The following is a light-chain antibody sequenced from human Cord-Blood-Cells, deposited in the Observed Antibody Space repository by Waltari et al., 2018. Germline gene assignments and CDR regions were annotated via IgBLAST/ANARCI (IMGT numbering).Light chain of an antibody. J-gene: IGKJ5*01. CDR3: QQYGSSPT. CDR2: GAS. Sequence: EIVLTQSPGTLSLSPGERATLSCRASQSVSSSYLAWYQQKPGQAPRLPIYGASSRATGIPDRFSGSGYGTDFTLTISRLEPEDFAVYYCQQYGSSPTFGQGTRLEIK. V-gene: IGKV3-20*01. CDR1: QSVSSSY.